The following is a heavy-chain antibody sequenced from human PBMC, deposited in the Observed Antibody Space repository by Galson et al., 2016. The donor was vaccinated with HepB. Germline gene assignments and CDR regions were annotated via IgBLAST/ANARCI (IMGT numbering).Heavy chain of an antibody. J-gene: IGHJ4*02. D-gene: IGHD2-21*01. CDR2: ISNSGGIT. V-gene: IGHV3-23*01. CDR1: GFTFSTYA. CDR3: VKVFVATGAVVGDY. Sequence: SLRLSCAASGFTFSTYAMGWVRQAPGKGLEWVSAISNSGGITYYADSVKGRFTISRDNSKDTLYLQMNSLRVEDTALYYCVKVFVATGAVVGDYWGQGTLVRVSS.